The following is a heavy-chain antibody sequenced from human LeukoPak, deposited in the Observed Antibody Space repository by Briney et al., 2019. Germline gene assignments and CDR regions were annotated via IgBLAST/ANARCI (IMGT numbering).Heavy chain of an antibody. CDR2: INHSEST. CDR1: DGSFSGYY. Sequence: SETLSLTCAVYDGSFSGYYWSWIRQPPGKGLEWIGEINHSESTNYNPSLRSRVTISVDTSKNQFSLKLTSVAAADTAVYYCARLRSRRFDPWGQGTLVTVSS. CDR3: ARLRSRRFDP. J-gene: IGHJ5*02. V-gene: IGHV4-34*01.